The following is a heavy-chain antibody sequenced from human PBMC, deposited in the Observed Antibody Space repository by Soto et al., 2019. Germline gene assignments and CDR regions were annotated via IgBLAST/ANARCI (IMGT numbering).Heavy chain of an antibody. V-gene: IGHV3-23*01. CDR1: GFTFSSYA. D-gene: IGHD3-3*01. CDR3: AKDNDFWSGYYFGYFDY. Sequence: GGSLRLSCAASGFTFSSYAMSWVRQAPGKGLEWVSAISGSGGSTYYADSVKGRFTISRDNSKNTLYLQMNSLRAEDTAVYYCAKDNDFWSGYYFGYFDYWGQGTLVTVSS. CDR2: ISGSGGST. J-gene: IGHJ4*02.